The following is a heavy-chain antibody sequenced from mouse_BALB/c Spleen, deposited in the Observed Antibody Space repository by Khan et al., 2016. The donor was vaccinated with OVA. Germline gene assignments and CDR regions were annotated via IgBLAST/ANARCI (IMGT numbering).Heavy chain of an antibody. V-gene: IGHV9-3-1*01. J-gene: IGHJ3*01. Sequence: QIQLVQSGPELKKPGETVKISCKATGYTFTNYGMNWVKQAPGKGLKWMGWINTYTGEPTYADDFKGRFAFSLETSASTAYLQINNLKNEDTATYFCGRSNGNYRFAYWGQGTLVTGSA. CDR1: GYTFTNYG. CDR3: GRSNGNYRFAY. D-gene: IGHD2-1*01. CDR2: INTYTGEP.